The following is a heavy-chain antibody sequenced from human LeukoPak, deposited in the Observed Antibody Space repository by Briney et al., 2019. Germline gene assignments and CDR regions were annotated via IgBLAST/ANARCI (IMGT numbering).Heavy chain of an antibody. CDR2: ISYDGSNK. D-gene: IGHD1-26*01. CDR3: AKDQWELRPGRFDY. J-gene: IGHJ4*02. V-gene: IGHV3-30*18. CDR1: GFTFSSYG. Sequence: GGSLRLSCAASGFTFSSYGMHWVRQAPGKGLEWVAVISYDGSNKYYADSVKGRFTISRDNSKNTLYLQMNSLRAEDTAVYYCAKDQWELRPGRFDYWGQGTLVTVSS.